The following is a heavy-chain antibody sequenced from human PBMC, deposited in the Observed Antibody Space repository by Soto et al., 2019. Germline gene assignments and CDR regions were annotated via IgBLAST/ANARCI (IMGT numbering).Heavy chain of an antibody. CDR2: ISAYNGNT. Sequence: ASVKASCKASGYTFTSYVISWVRQAPGQGLEWMGWISAYNGNTNYAQKLQGRVTMTTDTSTSTAYMELRSLRSDDTAVYYCARYVRYNWNLLSNHHWDYWGQGTLVTVSS. D-gene: IGHD1-20*01. V-gene: IGHV1-18*01. CDR3: ARYVRYNWNLLSNHHWDY. J-gene: IGHJ4*02. CDR1: GYTFTSYV.